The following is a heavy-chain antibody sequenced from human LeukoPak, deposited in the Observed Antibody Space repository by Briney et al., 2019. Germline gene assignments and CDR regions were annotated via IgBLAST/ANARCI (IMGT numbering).Heavy chain of an antibody. Sequence: GGSLRLSCAASGFTFSSYSMNWVRQAPGKGLEWVSSISSSSSYIYYADSVKGRFTIPRDNAKNSLYLQMNSLRAEDTAVYYCARDGFDYSNYPRWFDPWGQGTLVTVSS. CDR1: GFTFSSYS. D-gene: IGHD4-11*01. V-gene: IGHV3-21*01. CDR3: ARDGFDYSNYPRWFDP. CDR2: ISSSSSYI. J-gene: IGHJ5*02.